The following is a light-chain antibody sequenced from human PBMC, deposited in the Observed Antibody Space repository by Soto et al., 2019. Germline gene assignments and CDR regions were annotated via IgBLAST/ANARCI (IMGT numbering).Light chain of an antibody. CDR1: RDISNS. Sequence: DIKMNQSCSSVSATISDRLTITCRASRDISNSLAWYQQTPGKAPKLLLRGASSLHRGVPSRFSGGGAGTEFTLTISSLQPEDFATYYCQQSSFFPRTFGQGTKVDIK. CDR3: QQSSFFPRT. CDR2: GAS. J-gene: IGKJ1*01. V-gene: IGKV1-12*01.